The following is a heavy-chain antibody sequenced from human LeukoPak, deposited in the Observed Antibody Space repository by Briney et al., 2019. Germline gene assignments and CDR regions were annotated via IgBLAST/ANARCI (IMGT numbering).Heavy chain of an antibody. Sequence: SVKVSCKVSGYTLTELSMHWVRQAPGKGLEWMGGIIPIFGTANYAQKFQGRVTITADESTSTAYMELSSLRSEDTAVYYCARSSLGYYYYYYMDVWGKGTTVTVSS. V-gene: IGHV1-69*13. D-gene: IGHD3-16*01. CDR3: ARSSLGYYYYYYMDV. CDR2: IIPIFGTA. J-gene: IGHJ6*03. CDR1: GYTLTELS.